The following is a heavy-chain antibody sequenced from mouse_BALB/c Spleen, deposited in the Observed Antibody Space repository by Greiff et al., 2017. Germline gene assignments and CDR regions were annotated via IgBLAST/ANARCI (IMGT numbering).Heavy chain of an antibody. D-gene: IGHD2-2*01. V-gene: IGHV7-1*02. J-gene: IGHJ4*01. CDR3: ARDKIGLRAMDY. CDR1: GFTFSDFY. CDR2: CRNKANDYTT. Sequence: EVKVVESGGGLVQPGGSLRLSCATSGFTFSDFYMEWVRQPPGKRLEWIAACRNKANDYTTEYSASVKGRFIVSRDTSQSILYLQMNALRAEDTAIYYCARDKIGLRAMDYWGQGTSVTVSS.